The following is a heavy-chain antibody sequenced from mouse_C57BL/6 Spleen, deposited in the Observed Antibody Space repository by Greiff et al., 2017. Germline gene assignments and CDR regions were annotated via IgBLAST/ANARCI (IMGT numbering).Heavy chain of an antibody. CDR1: GFTFSSYA. V-gene: IGHV5-4*01. CDR3: AREDYGNYGYAMDY. Sequence: EVTLVESGGGLVKPGGSLKLSCAASGFTFSSYAMSWVRQTPEKRLEWVATISDGGSYTYYPDNVKGRFTISRDKAKNNLYLQISHLKSEDTAMYYCAREDYGNYGYAMDYWGQGTSVTVSS. CDR2: ISDGGSYT. D-gene: IGHD2-1*01. J-gene: IGHJ4*01.